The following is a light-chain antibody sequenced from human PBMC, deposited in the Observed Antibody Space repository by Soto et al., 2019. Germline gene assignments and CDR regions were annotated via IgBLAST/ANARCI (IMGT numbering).Light chain of an antibody. V-gene: IGKV3-15*01. Sequence: EIVMTQSPATLSVSPGERATLSCRASQSVSSNLAWYQQKPGQAPRLLIYGASTRATGIPARFSGSVSGTELTLTISSLQSEDFEVYYCQQYNNWPPWTFGQGTKVEIK. CDR1: QSVSSN. CDR3: QQYNNWPPWT. CDR2: GAS. J-gene: IGKJ1*01.